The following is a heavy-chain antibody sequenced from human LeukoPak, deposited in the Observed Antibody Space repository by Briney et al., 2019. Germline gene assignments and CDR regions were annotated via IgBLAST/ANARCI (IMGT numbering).Heavy chain of an antibody. J-gene: IGHJ5*02. D-gene: IGHD3/OR15-3a*01. CDR3: AGRISPNCFDP. CDR2: IYYSGST. CDR1: GGSISSYY. Sequence: KPSETLSLTCTVSGGSISSYYWGWIRQPPGKGLEWIGYIYYSGSTNYNPSLKSRVSISIDTSKNQFSLKLSSVTAADTAVYNCAGRISPNCFDPWGQGTLVTVSS. V-gene: IGHV4-59*01.